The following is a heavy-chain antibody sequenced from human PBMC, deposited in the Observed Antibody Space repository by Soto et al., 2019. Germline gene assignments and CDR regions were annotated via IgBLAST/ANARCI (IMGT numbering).Heavy chain of an antibody. V-gene: IGHV4-59*01. CDR1: GGSISSYY. Sequence: QVQLQESGPGLVKPSETLSLTCTVSGGSISSYYWSWIRQPPGKGLEWIGYIYYSGSTNYNPSLKSRVTISVDTSKSQFSLKLSSVTAADMAVYYCARRSVRVDAFDIWGQGTMVTVSS. CDR3: ARRSVRVDAFDI. J-gene: IGHJ3*02. CDR2: IYYSGST. D-gene: IGHD3-10*01.